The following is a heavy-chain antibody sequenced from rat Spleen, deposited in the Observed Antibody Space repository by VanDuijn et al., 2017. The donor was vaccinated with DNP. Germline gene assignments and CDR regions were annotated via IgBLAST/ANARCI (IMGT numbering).Heavy chain of an antibody. CDR1: GFIFSDYN. V-gene: IGHV5-7*01. CDR3: ARDRGYNSGDFFDY. CDR2: ISYDGSGT. J-gene: IGHJ2*01. Sequence: EVQLVASGGGFVQPGRSLKLSCVGSGFIFSDYNMAWVRQAPRKGLEWVATISYDGSGTYYRESVKGRFPISRDNAKSTLFLQMNSLRSEDTATYYCARDRGYNSGDFFDYWGQGVVVTVSS. D-gene: IGHD1-1*01.